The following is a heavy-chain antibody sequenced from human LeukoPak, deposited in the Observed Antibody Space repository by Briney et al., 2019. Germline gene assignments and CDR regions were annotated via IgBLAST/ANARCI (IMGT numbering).Heavy chain of an antibody. CDR2: ISSSSSYI. D-gene: IGHD3-22*01. CDR1: GSTFSSYS. CDR3: ARDYYDNSGSSWFDP. J-gene: IGHJ5*02. V-gene: IGHV3-21*01. Sequence: GGSLRLSCAASGSTFSSYSMNWVRQAPGKGLEWVSSISSSSSYIYYADSVKGRFTISRDNAKNSLYLQMNSLRAKDTALYYCARDYYDNSGSSWFDPWGQGTLVTVSS.